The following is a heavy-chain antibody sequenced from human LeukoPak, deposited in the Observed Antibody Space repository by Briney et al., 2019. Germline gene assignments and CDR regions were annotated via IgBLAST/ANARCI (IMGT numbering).Heavy chain of an antibody. CDR2: IIPIFGTA. D-gene: IGHD6-13*01. CDR3: ARGPAYSSSWGRYYFDY. J-gene: IGHJ4*02. CDR1: GYTFTGYY. Sequence: SVKVSCKASGYTFTGYYMHWVRQAPGQGLEWMGGIIPIFGTANYAQKFQGRVTITADESTSTAYMELSSLRSEDTAVYYCARGPAYSSSWGRYYFDYWGQGTLVTVSS. V-gene: IGHV1-69*13.